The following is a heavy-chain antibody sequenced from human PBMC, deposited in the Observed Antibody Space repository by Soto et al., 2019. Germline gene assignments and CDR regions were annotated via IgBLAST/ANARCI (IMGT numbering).Heavy chain of an antibody. D-gene: IGHD2-15*01. Sequence: SETLSLTCAVSSGCISVASYSWIWIRHPPGKGLEWIGYIYHSGSTFYNPSLKSRVTISVDRSRNQFSLKPTSVTAADTAVYYCATSRLGVVAAIPDYWGQGTLVTVSS. CDR3: ATSRLGVVAAIPDY. CDR2: IYHSGST. V-gene: IGHV4-30-2*01. J-gene: IGHJ4*02. CDR1: SGCISVASYS.